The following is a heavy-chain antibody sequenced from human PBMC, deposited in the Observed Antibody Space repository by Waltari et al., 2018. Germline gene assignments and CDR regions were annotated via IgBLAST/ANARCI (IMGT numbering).Heavy chain of an antibody. CDR2: ISSRSTYI. D-gene: IGHD3-16*01. CDR3: ARDEGGQYQGDFDY. CDR1: AFIFNPFA. Sequence: EVQLVESGGGLVKPGGSLRLPCAASAFIFNPFAMNWVRQAPGKGLEWVSSISSRSTYIYYADSGKGRFTISRDNARSSLFLQMNSLRAEDTAVYYCARDEGGQYQGDFDYWGQGTLVSVSS. J-gene: IGHJ4*02. V-gene: IGHV3-21*01.